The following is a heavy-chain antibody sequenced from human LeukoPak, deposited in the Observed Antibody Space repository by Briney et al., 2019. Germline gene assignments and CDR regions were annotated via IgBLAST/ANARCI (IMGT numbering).Heavy chain of an antibody. Sequence: ASVKVSCKASGYTFTGYYMHWVPQAPGQGREWMGWINPNSGGTNYAQKFQGRVTMTRDTSISTAYMELSRLTSDDTAIYYCARKDYFDYWGQGTLVTVSS. CDR1: GYTFTGYY. J-gene: IGHJ4*02. CDR3: ARKDYFDY. V-gene: IGHV1-2*02. CDR2: INPNSGGT.